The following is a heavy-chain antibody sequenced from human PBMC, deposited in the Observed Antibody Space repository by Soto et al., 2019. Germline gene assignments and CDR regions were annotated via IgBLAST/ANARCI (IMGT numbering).Heavy chain of an antibody. J-gene: IGHJ4*02. CDR1: GFTFSNYW. CDR2: IKQDGSEK. D-gene: IGHD3-22*01. Sequence: EVQLVESGGGLVQPGGSLRLSCAASGFTFSNYWMSWVRQAPGKGLEWVANIKQDGSEKYYVDSVKGRFTISRDNAKNSLYLQINSLRAEETAVYYCARSSSFDASSGSLAYWGQGTLVTVSS. V-gene: IGHV3-7*01. CDR3: ARSSSFDASSGSLAY.